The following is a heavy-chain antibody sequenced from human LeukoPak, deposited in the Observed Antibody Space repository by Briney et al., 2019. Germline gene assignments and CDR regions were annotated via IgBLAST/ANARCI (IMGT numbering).Heavy chain of an antibody. CDR3: ARLWVADAFDI. V-gene: IGHV4-59*01. CDR2: IYYSGST. D-gene: IGHD3-16*01. CDR1: GGSISSYY. Sequence: SETLSLTCTVSGGSISSYYWSWIRQPPGKGLEWIGYIYYSGSTNYNPSLKSRVTISVDTSKNQLSLKLSSVTAADTAEYYCARLWVADAFDIWGQGTMVTVSS. J-gene: IGHJ3*02.